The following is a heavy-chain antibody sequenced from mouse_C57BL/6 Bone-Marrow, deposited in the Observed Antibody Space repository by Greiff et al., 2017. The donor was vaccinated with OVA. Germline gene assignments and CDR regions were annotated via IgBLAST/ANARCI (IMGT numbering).Heavy chain of an antibody. V-gene: IGHV5-9-1*02. CDR3: TRWLRRGDYAMDY. Sequence: EVQGVESGAGLVKPGGSLKLSCAASGFTFSSYAMSWVRQTPEKRLEWVAYISSGGDYIYYADTVKGRFTISRDNARNTLYLQMSSLKSEDTAMYYCTRWLRRGDYAMDYWGQGTSVTVSS. D-gene: IGHD2-2*01. CDR1: GFTFSSYA. J-gene: IGHJ4*01. CDR2: ISSGGDYI.